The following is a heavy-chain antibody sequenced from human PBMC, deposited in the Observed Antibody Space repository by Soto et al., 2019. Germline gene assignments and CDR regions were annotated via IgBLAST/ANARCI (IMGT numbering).Heavy chain of an antibody. J-gene: IGHJ3*02. D-gene: IGHD3-9*01. Sequence: ASVKVSCKASGYTFTGYYTHWVRQAPGQGLEWMGWINPNSGGTNYAQKFQGWVTMTRDTSISTAYMELSRLRSDDTAVYYCARTILTGYYAHDAFDIWGQGTMVTVSS. CDR3: ARTILTGYYAHDAFDI. V-gene: IGHV1-2*04. CDR1: GYTFTGYY. CDR2: INPNSGGT.